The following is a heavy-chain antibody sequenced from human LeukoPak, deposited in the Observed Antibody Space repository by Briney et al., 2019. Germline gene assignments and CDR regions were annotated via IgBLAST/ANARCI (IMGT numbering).Heavy chain of an antibody. J-gene: IGHJ4*02. CDR1: GGSVGSGGHF. CDR3: ARTKSQSGSYRYYFDS. V-gene: IGHV4-61*08. D-gene: IGHD1-26*01. Sequence: PSETLSLTCAVSGGSVGSGGHFWSWIWQPPGKGLEWIGYIYSTGSTNYNPSLKSRITMSVDTSKNQFSLKLSSVIAADTAVYYCARTKSQSGSYRYYFDSWGQGTLVTVSS. CDR2: IYSTGST.